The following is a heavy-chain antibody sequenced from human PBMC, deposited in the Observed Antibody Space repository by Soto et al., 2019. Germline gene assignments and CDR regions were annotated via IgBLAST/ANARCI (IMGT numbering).Heavy chain of an antibody. Sequence: QVQLQESGPGLVEPSGTLSLTCAVSGGSISSDNWWTCVRQPPGEGLEWIGENHPNGRTNYKPYIKSRITISVNKSENPFSLWLTSVTAADTALYYCATRYCIHTTCYVYWGQGTLVNVSS. J-gene: IGHJ4*02. CDR1: GGSISSDNW. D-gene: IGHD2-2*01. CDR3: ATRYCIHTTCYVY. CDR2: NHPNGRT. V-gene: IGHV4-4*02.